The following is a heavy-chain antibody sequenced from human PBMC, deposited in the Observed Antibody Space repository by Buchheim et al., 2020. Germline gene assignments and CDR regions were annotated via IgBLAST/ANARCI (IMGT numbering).Heavy chain of an antibody. Sequence: EVQLVQSGAEVKKSGEPLKISCKASGYTFSNFWIAWVRQAPGKELEWMGMIYPGDSDTRYNPSFQGQVTMSVDRSTSIVYLQWSSLKVSDTAIYFCARREFSSGPPLHWGQGT. V-gene: IGHV5-51*01. J-gene: IGHJ4*02. CDR2: IYPGDSDT. D-gene: IGHD3-22*01. CDR3: ARREFSSGPPLH. CDR1: GYTFSNFW.